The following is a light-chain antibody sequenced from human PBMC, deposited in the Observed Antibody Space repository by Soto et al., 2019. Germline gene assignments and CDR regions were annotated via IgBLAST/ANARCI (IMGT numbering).Light chain of an antibody. CDR2: DVS. V-gene: IGLV2-14*03. J-gene: IGLJ1*01. Sequence: QSVLTQPASVFGSPGQSITISCTGTSSDVGGYNYVSWYQQLPGKAPKLMIYDVSNRPSGVSDRFSGSKSGNTASLTISGLQAEDEAYYYCSSYTSSCTLGVFATGPK. CDR3: SSYTSSCTLGV. CDR1: SSDVGGYNY.